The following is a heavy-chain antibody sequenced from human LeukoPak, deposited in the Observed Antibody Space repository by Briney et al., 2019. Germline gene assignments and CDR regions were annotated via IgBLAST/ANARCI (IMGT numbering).Heavy chain of an antibody. V-gene: IGHV3-30-3*01. D-gene: IGHD6-13*01. CDR2: ISYDGSNK. CDR3: ARDSAIAAACGYFDY. J-gene: IGHJ4*02. Sequence: GGSLRLSCAPSGFTFRSYAMHWVRRAPGKGVEGAAVISYDGSNKYYADSVKGRFTIPRDNSKNTLYLQMNSLRAEDTAVYYCARDSAIAAACGYFDYWGQGTLVTVSS. CDR1: GFTFRSYA.